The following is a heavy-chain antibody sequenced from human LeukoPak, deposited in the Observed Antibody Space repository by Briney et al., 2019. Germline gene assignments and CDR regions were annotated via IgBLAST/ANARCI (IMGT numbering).Heavy chain of an antibody. CDR2: INQDGGEI. Sequence: PGGSLRLSCAGSGFTFSGYWMSWVRQAPGKGPEGVGNINQDGGEIYYVDSVKGRFTISRDNAKNSLFLQMNSLRAEDTAVYYCARDKAVGPTLLDYWGQGTLVTVSS. V-gene: IGHV3-7*01. CDR3: ARDKAVGPTLLDY. CDR1: GFTFSGYW. D-gene: IGHD1-26*01. J-gene: IGHJ4*02.